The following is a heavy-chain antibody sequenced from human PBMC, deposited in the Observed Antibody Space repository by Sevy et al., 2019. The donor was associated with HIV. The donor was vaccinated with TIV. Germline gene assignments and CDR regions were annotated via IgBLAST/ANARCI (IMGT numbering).Heavy chain of an antibody. CDR2: IKQDGSEK. CDR3: ARDSFYYYDSSGSYLSYYYYYMDV. V-gene: IGHV3-7*03. D-gene: IGHD3-22*01. J-gene: IGHJ6*03. Sequence: GGSLRLSCAASGFTFSSYWMSWVRQAPGKGLEWVANIKQDGSEKYYVDSVKGRFTISRDNAKNSLYLQMNSLRAEDTAVYYCARDSFYYYDSSGSYLSYYYYYMDVWGKGTTVTVSS. CDR1: GFTFSSYW.